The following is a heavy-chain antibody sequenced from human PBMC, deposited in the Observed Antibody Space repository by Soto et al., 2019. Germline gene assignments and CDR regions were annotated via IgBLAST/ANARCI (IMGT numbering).Heavy chain of an antibody. CDR2: IVVGSGNT. J-gene: IGHJ6*02. V-gene: IGHV1-58*02. Sequence: QMQLVQSGPEVKKPGTSVKVSCKASGFTFTSYAMQWVRQARGQRLEWIGWIVVGSGNTNYAQKFQERVTITRDMSTSTAYMALSSLRSDDAAGYYCAALEVGCLCMDVGGQGSTVTVSS. CDR1: GFTFTSYA. D-gene: IGHD2-15*01. CDR3: AALEVGCLCMDV.